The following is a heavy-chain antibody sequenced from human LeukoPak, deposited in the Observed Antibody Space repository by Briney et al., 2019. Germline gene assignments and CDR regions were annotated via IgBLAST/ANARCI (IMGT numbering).Heavy chain of an antibody. D-gene: IGHD4-23*01. J-gene: IGHJ4*02. CDR3: ARDRSVTHFDH. CDR2: IWYDGSNK. Sequence: GRSLRLSCGASGFTFSNYGMHWVRRAPGKGLEWVAVIWYDGSNKYYADSVKGRFTISKDNSKNTLYLQMNSLRAEDTAVYYCARDRSVTHFDHWGQGTLVIVSS. CDR1: GFTFSNYG. V-gene: IGHV3-33*01.